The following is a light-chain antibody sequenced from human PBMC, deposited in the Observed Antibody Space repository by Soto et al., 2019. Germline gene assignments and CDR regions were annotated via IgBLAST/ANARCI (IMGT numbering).Light chain of an antibody. CDR1: QSISSW. Sequence: DIPMTQSPSTLSASVGDRVTITCRASQSISSWLAWYQQKPGKAPKLLIYKASGLESGVPSRFSGSGAGTEFTLTLSSLQPDDFATYYCQQYNSYSWTFGQGTKVEIK. V-gene: IGKV1-5*03. CDR3: QQYNSYSWT. J-gene: IGKJ1*01. CDR2: KAS.